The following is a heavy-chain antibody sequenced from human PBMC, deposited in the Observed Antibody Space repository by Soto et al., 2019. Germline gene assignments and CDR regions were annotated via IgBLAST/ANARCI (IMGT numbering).Heavy chain of an antibody. CDR1: GYTLTELS. D-gene: IGHD3-3*01. J-gene: IGHJ5*02. CDR3: ATVRDFWSGYSFVCCFDP. Sequence: ASVKVSCKVSGYTLTELSMHWVRQAPGKGLEWMGGFDPEDGETIYAQKFQGRVTMTEDTSTDTAYMELSSLRSEDTAVYYCATVRDFWSGYSFVCCFDPWGQGTMVTVSS. V-gene: IGHV1-24*01. CDR2: FDPEDGET.